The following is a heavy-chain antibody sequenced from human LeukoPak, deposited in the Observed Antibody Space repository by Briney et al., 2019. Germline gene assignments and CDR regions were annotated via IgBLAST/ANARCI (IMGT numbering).Heavy chain of an antibody. CDR3: ARGATGTTRPYYGMDV. CDR2: INPNSGGT. Sequence: ASVKVSRKASGYTFTGYYMHWVRQAPGQGLEWMGWINPNSGGTNYAQKFQGRVTMTRDTSISTAYMELSRLRSDDTAVYYCARGATGTTRPYYGMDVWGQGTTVTVSS. CDR1: GYTFTGYY. D-gene: IGHD1-1*01. J-gene: IGHJ6*02. V-gene: IGHV1-2*02.